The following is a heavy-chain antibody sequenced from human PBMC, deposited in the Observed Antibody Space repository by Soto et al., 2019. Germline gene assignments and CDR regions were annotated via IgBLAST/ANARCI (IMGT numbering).Heavy chain of an antibody. CDR1: GGSFSGYY. CDR3: ARMGTQDY. CDR2: INHSGST. Sequence: PSETLSLTCAVYGGSFSGYYWSWIRQPPGKGLEWIGEINHSGSTNYNPSLKSRVTISVDTSKNQFSLKLSSVTAEDKAVYYCARMGTQDYWGQGTLVTVSS. D-gene: IGHD7-27*01. J-gene: IGHJ4*02. V-gene: IGHV4-34*01.